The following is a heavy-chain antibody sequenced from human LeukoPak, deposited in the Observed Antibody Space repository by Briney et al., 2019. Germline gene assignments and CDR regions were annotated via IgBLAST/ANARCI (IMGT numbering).Heavy chain of an antibody. CDR3: ARPVGSPYCSSTSCYNWFDP. J-gene: IGHJ5*02. CDR2: IYYSGST. D-gene: IGHD2-2*01. V-gene: IGHV4-39*01. Sequence: PSETLSLTCTVSGGSISSSSYYWGWIRQPPGKGLEWIGSIYYSGSTYYNPSLKSRVTISVDTSKNQSSLKLSSVTAADTAVYYCARPVGSPYCSSTSCYNWFDPWGQGTLVTVSS. CDR1: GGSISSSSYY.